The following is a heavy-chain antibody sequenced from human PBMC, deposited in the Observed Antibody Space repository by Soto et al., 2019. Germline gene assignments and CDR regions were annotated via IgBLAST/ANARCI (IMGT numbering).Heavy chain of an antibody. V-gene: IGHV5-51*01. D-gene: IGHD3-10*01. CDR2: IYPGDSDT. CDR1: GYSFTSYW. CDR3: ARKSYGSGSYATADWYFDF. Sequence: GESLKISCKGSGYSFTSYWIGWVRQMPGKGLEWMGIIYPGDSDTRYSPSFQGQVTISADKSISTAYLQWSSLKASDTAMYYCARKSYGSGSYATADWYFDFWGRGTLVTVSS. J-gene: IGHJ2*01.